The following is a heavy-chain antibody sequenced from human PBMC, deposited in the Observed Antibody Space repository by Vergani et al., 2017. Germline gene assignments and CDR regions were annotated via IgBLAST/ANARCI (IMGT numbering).Heavy chain of an antibody. V-gene: IGHV3-9*01. CDR2: ISWNSGSI. CDR1: GFTFDDYA. CDR3: AKGTVIGMLYPLDY. J-gene: IGHJ4*02. Sequence: EVQLVESGGGLVQPGRSLRLSCAASGFTFDDYAMHWVRQAPGKGLEWVSGISWNSGSIGYADSVKGRFTISRDNAKNSLYLQMNSLRAEDTAVYYCAKGTVIGMLYPLDYWGQGTLVTVSS. D-gene: IGHD2-8*01.